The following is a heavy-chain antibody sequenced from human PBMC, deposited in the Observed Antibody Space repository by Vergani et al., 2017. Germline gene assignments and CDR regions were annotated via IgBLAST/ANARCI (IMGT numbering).Heavy chain of an antibody. V-gene: IGHV3-20*04. CDR2: INWNGGST. D-gene: IGHD3-22*01. CDR3: AKGPLYYYDSSGYYPSPRFDY. Sequence: EVQLVESGGGVVRPGGSLRLSCAASGFTFDDYGMSWVRQAPGKGLEWVSGINWNGGSTGYADSVKGRFTISRDNAKNSLYLQMNSLRAEDTAVYYCAKGPLYYYDSSGYYPSPRFDYWGQGTLVTVSS. J-gene: IGHJ4*02. CDR1: GFTFDDYG.